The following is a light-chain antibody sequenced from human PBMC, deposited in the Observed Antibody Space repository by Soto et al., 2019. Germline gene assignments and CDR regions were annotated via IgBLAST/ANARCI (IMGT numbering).Light chain of an antibody. J-gene: IGKJ2*01. CDR2: DAS. V-gene: IGKV3-11*01. CDR1: QIVSSY. Sequence: EIVLTQSPATLSLSPGERATLSCRASQIVSSYLAWYQQKPGQAPRLLIYDASNRATGIPARFSGSGSGTDFTLTISSLESEDFAVYYCQQRSKWPPYTFGQGTKLEI. CDR3: QQRSKWPPYT.